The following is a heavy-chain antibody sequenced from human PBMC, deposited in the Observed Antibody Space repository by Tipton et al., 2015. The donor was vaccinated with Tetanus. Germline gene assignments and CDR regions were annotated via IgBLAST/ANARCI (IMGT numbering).Heavy chain of an antibody. CDR2: ISGSGATT. CDR1: GFTFSSYW. Sequence: SLRLSCAASGFTFSSYWMSWVRQAPGKGLEWVSGISGSGATTYYEDSVKGRFTISRDNPKNMLYLQMNSLRAEDTAVYYCAKDRAAGGPGASWGQGTLVTVSS. J-gene: IGHJ5*02. D-gene: IGHD6-13*01. V-gene: IGHV3-23*01. CDR3: AKDRAAGGPGAS.